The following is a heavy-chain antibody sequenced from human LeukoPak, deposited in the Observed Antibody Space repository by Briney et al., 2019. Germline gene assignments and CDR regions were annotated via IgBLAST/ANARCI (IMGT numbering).Heavy chain of an antibody. D-gene: IGHD3-16*01. CDR1: GASISSDY. J-gene: IGHJ4*02. CDR3: ARSAVGGVDY. CDR2: IYSSETT. Sequence: SETLSLTCSVSGASISSDYWSWIRQPPGKGLEWIGNIYSSETTKYNPSLRSRATISVDTSKNQFSLKLSSVTAADTAVYYCARSAVGGVDYWGQGTLVTVSS. V-gene: IGHV4-4*09.